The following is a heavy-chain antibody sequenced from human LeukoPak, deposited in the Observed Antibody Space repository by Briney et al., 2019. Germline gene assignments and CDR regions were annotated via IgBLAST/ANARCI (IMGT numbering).Heavy chain of an antibody. D-gene: IGHD5-18*01. J-gene: IGHJ6*03. CDR3: ARGGGYSYGPVNYYYYYMDV. CDR1: GGSISSSSYY. V-gene: IGHV4-39*07. CDR2: IYYSGST. Sequence: SETLSLTCTVSGGSISSSSYYWGWIRQPPGKGLEWIGSIYYSGSTYYNPSLKSRVTISVDTSKNQFSLKLSSVTAADTAVYYCARGGGYSYGPVNYYYYYMDVWGKGTTVTVSS.